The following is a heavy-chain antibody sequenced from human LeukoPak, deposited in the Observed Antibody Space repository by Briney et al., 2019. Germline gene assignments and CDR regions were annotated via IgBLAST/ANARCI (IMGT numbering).Heavy chain of an antibody. CDR2: IYYSGST. V-gene: IGHV4-59*01. CDR3: ARWDTDWFDP. CDR1: GVSFSGYY. Sequence: SETLSLTCAVYGVSFSGYYWSWIRQPPGKGLEWIGYIYYSGSTNYNPSLKSRVTISVDTSKNQFSLKLSSVTAADTAVYYCARWDTDWFDPWGQGTLVTVSS. J-gene: IGHJ5*02. D-gene: IGHD1-26*01.